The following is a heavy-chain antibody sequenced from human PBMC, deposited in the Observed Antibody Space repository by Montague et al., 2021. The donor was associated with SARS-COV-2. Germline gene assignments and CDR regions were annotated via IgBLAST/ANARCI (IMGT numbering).Heavy chain of an antibody. CDR1: GDSISSSSYN. D-gene: IGHD1-1*01. CDR2: FHYSGRP. V-gene: IGHV4-39*01. Sequence: SETLSLTCTVSGDSISSSSYNWGWIRQPPVKGLEWIGSFHYSGRPYYNPSLKSRVTIYVDTSKNQLSLKLISVTAADTAVYYCTRHVHMTWPEPSPGFDYWGQGTLVTVSS. J-gene: IGHJ4*02. CDR3: TRHVHMTWPEPSPGFDY.